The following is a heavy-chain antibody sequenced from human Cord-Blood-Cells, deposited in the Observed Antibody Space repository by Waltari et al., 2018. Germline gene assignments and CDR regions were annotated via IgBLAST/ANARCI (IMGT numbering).Heavy chain of an antibody. D-gene: IGHD3-10*01. CDR2: ISSDGSST. Sequence: EVQLVESGGGLVQPGGSLRLSCAASGFTFSSYWMHWVRQAPGKGLVWVSRISSDGSSTSYADYVKGRFTISRDNAKNTLYLHMNSLRAEDTAVYYCASRGNYGFDYWGQGTLVTVSS. V-gene: IGHV3-74*01. CDR3: ASRGNYGFDY. CDR1: GFTFSSYW. J-gene: IGHJ4*02.